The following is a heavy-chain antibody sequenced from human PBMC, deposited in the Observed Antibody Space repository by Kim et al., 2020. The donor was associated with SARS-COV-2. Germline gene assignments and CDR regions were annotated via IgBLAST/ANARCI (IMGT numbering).Heavy chain of an antibody. CDR3: ARSHEMLGFDY. CDR1: GYTFISYY. D-gene: IGHD3-10*02. CDR2: INPSGGST. V-gene: IGHV1-46*01. J-gene: IGHJ4*02. Sequence: ASVKVSCKASGYTFISYYMHWVRQAPGQGLQWMGIINPSGGSTSYAQKFQGRVTMTRDTSTSTLYMELNSLRSEDTAVYYCARSHEMLGFDYWGQGALVTVSS.